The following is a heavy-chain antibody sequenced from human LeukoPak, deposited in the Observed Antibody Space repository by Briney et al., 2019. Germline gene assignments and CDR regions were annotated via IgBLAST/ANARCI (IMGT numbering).Heavy chain of an antibody. CDR1: GFTFTSYY. CDR3: AKDQAPYYYDSSLDYFDY. CDR2: ISGSGGST. J-gene: IGHJ4*02. D-gene: IGHD3-22*01. Sequence: GGSLRLSCAASGFTFTSYYMHWVRQAPGKGLEGVSAISGSGGSTYYADSVKGRFTISRDNSKNTLYLQMNSLRAEDTAVYYCAKDQAPYYYDSSLDYFDYWGQGTLVTVSS. V-gene: IGHV3-23*01.